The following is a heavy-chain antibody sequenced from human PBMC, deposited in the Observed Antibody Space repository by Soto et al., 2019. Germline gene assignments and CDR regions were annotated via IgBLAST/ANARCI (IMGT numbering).Heavy chain of an antibody. D-gene: IGHD2-15*01. J-gene: IGHJ3*02. Sequence: QITLKESGPTLVKPTQTLTLTCTFSGFSLSTSGVGVGWIRQPPGKALEWLALIYWDDDKRYSPSLKSRLTITKDTSKNQVVITMTNMDPVDTATYYCAHRYCSGGSCYHPDAFDIWGQGTMVTVSS. CDR3: AHRYCSGGSCYHPDAFDI. CDR2: IYWDDDK. V-gene: IGHV2-5*02. CDR1: GFSLSTSGVG.